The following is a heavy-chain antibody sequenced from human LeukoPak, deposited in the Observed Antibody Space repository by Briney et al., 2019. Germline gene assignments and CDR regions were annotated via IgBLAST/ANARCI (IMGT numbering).Heavy chain of an antibody. Sequence: GGSLRLSCAASGFTFSGYYMSWIRQAPGKGLEWVSYISSSGSTIYYADSVKGRFTISRDNAKNSMYLQMNSLRAEDTAVYYCARESQLIAAAGHDAFDIWGQGTMVTVSS. V-gene: IGHV3-11*01. J-gene: IGHJ3*02. CDR2: ISSSGSTI. CDR1: GFTFSGYY. CDR3: ARESQLIAAAGHDAFDI. D-gene: IGHD6-13*01.